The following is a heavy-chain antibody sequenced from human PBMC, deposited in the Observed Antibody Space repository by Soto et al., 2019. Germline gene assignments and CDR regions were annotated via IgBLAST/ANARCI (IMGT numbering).Heavy chain of an antibody. CDR3: ARSVGVTTLSYLDY. V-gene: IGHV1-69*13. Sequence: ASVKVSCKASGYTLTGYYIHWVRQAPGQGLEWMGGIIPMFGTATHTQNFQGRLTITADESTSTAYMELSSLRSEDTAVYFCARSVGVTTLSYLDYWGQGTLVTVSS. J-gene: IGHJ4*02. D-gene: IGHD1-26*01. CDR2: IIPMFGTA. CDR1: GYTLTGYY.